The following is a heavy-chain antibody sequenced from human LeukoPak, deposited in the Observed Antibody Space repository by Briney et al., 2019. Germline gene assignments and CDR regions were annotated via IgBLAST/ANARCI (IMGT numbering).Heavy chain of an antibody. CDR2: IYTSGST. Sequence: SETLSLTCTVSGGSISSYYWSWIRQPAGKGLEWIGCIYTSGSTSYNPSLKSRVTMSVDTSKNQFSLKLSSVTAADTAVYYCARGDFWSGYHDYWGQGTLVTVSS. CDR3: ARGDFWSGYHDY. J-gene: IGHJ4*02. D-gene: IGHD3-3*01. CDR1: GGSISSYY. V-gene: IGHV4-4*07.